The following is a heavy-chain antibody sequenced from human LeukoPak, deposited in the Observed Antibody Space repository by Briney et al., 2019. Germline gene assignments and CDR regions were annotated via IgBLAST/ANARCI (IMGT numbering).Heavy chain of an antibody. CDR3: ARDNIAVASPFDY. CDR2: IWYDGSNK. Sequence: GGSLRLSCAASGFTFSSYGMPWVRQAPGKGLEWVAVIWYDGSNKYYADSVKGRFTISRDNSKNTLYLQMNSLRAEDTAVYYCARDNIAVASPFDYWGQGTLVTVSS. D-gene: IGHD6-19*01. V-gene: IGHV3-33*01. CDR1: GFTFSSYG. J-gene: IGHJ4*02.